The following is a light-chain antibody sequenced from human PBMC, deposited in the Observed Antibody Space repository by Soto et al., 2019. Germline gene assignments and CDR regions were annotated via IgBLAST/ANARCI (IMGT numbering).Light chain of an antibody. CDR3: QQYNYYST. CDR2: DVS. CDR1: QSLSGR. J-gene: IGKJ1*01. V-gene: IGKV1-5*01. Sequence: DIQMTQSPSTLSSSVGDRVTITCRASQSLSGRLAWYQQRPGQAPKLLIYDVSTLESGVPSRFSGTGTGSGTEFTLSISDLQPDDFATYYCQQYNYYSTFGLWTKVEVK.